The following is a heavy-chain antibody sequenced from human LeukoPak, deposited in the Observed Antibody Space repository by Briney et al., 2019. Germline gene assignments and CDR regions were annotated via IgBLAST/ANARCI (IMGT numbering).Heavy chain of an antibody. V-gene: IGHV1-69*11. CDR3: ATHTDPDYYFDY. CDR2: IIPILGTA. Sequence: GASVKVSCTASGGTFSSYAISWVRQAPGRGLEWMGRIIPILGTANYAQKFQGRVTITTDESTSTAYMELSSLRSEDTAVYYCATHTDPDYYFDYWGQGTLVTVAS. J-gene: IGHJ4*02. CDR1: GGTFSSYA. D-gene: IGHD5-18*01.